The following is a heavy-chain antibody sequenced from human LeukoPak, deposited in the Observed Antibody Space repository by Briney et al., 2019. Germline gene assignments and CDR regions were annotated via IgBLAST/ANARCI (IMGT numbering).Heavy chain of an antibody. D-gene: IGHD3-10*01. CDR1: GFTFSRYG. CDR3: ASDPGRGGAGGAY. J-gene: IGHJ4*02. CDR2: ISGSGDTI. V-gene: IGHV3-48*03. Sequence: GGSLRLSWAASGFTFSRYGMNWVRQAPGKGLGWSSYISGSGDTIYYADSVKGRFTISRDNAKNSMYLQMNRLRAEDTAVYYCASDPGRGGAGGAYWGQGTLVTVSS.